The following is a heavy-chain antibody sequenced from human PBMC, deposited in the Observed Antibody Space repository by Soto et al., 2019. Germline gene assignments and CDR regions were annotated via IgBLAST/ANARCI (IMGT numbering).Heavy chain of an antibody. J-gene: IGHJ5*02. CDR2: ISAYNGNT. V-gene: IGHV1-18*01. D-gene: IGHD6-13*01. Sequence: QVQLVQSGAEVKKPGASVKVSCKASGYTFTSYGISWVRQAPGQGLEWMGWISAYNGNTNYAQKLQGRVTMTTDTSTSTAYMELRSLRSDDTAVYYCAREFDKYSSSWFGEHWFDPWGQGTLVTVSS. CDR3: AREFDKYSSSWFGEHWFDP. CDR1: GYTFTSYG.